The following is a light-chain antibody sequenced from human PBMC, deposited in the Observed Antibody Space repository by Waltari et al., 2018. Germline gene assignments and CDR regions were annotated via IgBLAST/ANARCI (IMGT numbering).Light chain of an antibody. J-gene: IGLJ7*01. CDR1: SSNIGNNY. Sequence: QSVLTQPPSVSAAPGQRVTISCSGGSSNIGNNYVSWYRQFPGTAPKLLLYETTGRPSEMPGRFCGSKAGPAATLDITGLQAGDEADDYCGTWDSSLSGAVFGGGTHLTVL. CDR2: ETT. V-gene: IGLV1-51*02. CDR3: GTWDSSLSGAV.